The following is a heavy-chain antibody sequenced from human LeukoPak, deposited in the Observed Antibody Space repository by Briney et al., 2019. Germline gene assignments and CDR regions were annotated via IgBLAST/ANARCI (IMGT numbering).Heavy chain of an antibody. D-gene: IGHD3-10*01. CDR1: GFTFSNFV. V-gene: IGHV3-30-3*01. Sequence: PGGSLRLSCTASGFTFSNFVMHWVRQPPGKGLQWVTEISYDGNKKTYVDSVKGRFTISRDNSKNTLYLQMNSLRDEDTAVYCCARGAQKILSFGEYPSDAFDIWGQGTMVSVSS. CDR3: ARGAQKILSFGEYPSDAFDI. CDR2: ISYDGNKK. J-gene: IGHJ3*02.